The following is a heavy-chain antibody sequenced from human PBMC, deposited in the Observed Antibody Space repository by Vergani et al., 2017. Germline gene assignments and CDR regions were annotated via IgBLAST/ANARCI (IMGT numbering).Heavy chain of an antibody. CDR3: ARGPSLHYYYMDV. V-gene: IGHV4-34*01. CDR1: GGSFSGYY. CDR2: INHSGST. J-gene: IGHJ6*03. Sequence: QVQLQQWGAGLLKPSETLSLTCAVYGGSFSGYYWSWIRQPPGKGVEWIGEINHSGSTNYNPSLKSRVTISVDTSKNQFSLKLSSVTAADTAVYYCARGPSLHYYYMDVWGKGTTVTVSS.